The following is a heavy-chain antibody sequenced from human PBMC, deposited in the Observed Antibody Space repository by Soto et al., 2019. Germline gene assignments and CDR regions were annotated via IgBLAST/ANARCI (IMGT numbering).Heavy chain of an antibody. D-gene: IGHD6-19*01. J-gene: IGHJ4*02. CDR3: TSHWYSNGWPYFDY. V-gene: IGHV3-73*01. Sequence: EVQLVESGGGLVQPGGSLKLSCAASGFTFSGSAMHWVRQASGKGLEGFGRIRSKANSYATAYAASVKGRFTISRDDSKNTAYLQMNSLKTEDTAVYYFTSHWYSNGWPYFDYWGPGTLVTVSS. CDR2: IRSKANSYAT. CDR1: GFTFSGSA.